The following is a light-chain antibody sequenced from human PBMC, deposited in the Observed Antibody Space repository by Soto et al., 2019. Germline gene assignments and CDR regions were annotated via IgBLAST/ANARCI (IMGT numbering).Light chain of an antibody. Sequence: QSVLTQPASVSGSPGQSITISCTGTSSDVGSYKLVSWYQQHPGKAPKLIIYEDTERPSGISSRFSGSKSGNTASLTISGLQAEDEADFYCCSYAGSTTFVFGTGTKVTVL. CDR3: CSYAGSTTFV. V-gene: IGLV2-23*01. CDR2: EDT. J-gene: IGLJ1*01. CDR1: SSDVGSYKL.